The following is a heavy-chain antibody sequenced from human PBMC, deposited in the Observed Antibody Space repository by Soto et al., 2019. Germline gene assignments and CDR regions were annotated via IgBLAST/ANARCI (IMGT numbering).Heavy chain of an antibody. CDR3: ARDPEYCSGGSCYPPNDGYFDL. D-gene: IGHD2-15*01. Sequence: EVQLVESGGGLVKPGGSLRLSCAASGFTFSSYSMNWVRQAPGRGLEWVSSISSSSSYIYYADSVKGRFTISRDNAKNSLYLQMNSLRAEDTAVYYCARDPEYCSGGSCYPPNDGYFDLWGGGTLVTVSS. CDR2: ISSSSSYI. CDR1: GFTFSSYS. V-gene: IGHV3-21*01. J-gene: IGHJ2*01.